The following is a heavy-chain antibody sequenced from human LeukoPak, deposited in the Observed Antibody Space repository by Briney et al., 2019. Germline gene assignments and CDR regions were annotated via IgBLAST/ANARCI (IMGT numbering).Heavy chain of an antibody. J-gene: IGHJ4*02. CDR3: ARARGAMTTVAPFDY. Sequence: SETLSLTCAVYGGSFSGYYWSWIRQPPGKGLEWIGEINHSGSTNYNPSLKSRVTISVDTSKNQFSLKLSSVTAADTAVYYCARARGAMTTVAPFDYWGQGTLVTVSS. CDR2: INHSGST. V-gene: IGHV4-34*01. D-gene: IGHD4-17*01. CDR1: GGSFSGYY.